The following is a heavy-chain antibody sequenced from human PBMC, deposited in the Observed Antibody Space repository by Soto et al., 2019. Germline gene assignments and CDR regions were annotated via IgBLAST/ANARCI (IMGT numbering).Heavy chain of an antibody. CDR1: GFTFSSYA. Sequence: QVQLVESGGGVVQPGRSLRLSCAASGFTFSSYAMHWVRQAPGKGLEWVAVISYDGSNKYYADSVKGRFTISRDNSKNPLYLQMNSLRAEDTAVYYCASSGGGDYGDYWGQGTLVTVSS. D-gene: IGHD1-26*01. J-gene: IGHJ4*02. CDR3: ASSGGGDYGDY. V-gene: IGHV3-30-3*01. CDR2: ISYDGSNK.